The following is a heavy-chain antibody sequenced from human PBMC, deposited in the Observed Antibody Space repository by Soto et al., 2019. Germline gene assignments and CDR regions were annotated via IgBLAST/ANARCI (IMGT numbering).Heavy chain of an antibody. V-gene: IGHV3-73*02. CDR3: TSHSPEDMIRK. CDR2: IRNKANSYAT. Sequence: EVQLVESGGGLVQPGGSLKLSCVASGFTFSGSAMHWVRQASGKGLEWVGRIRNKANSYATAYAASVKGRFTISRDDSNNTAYLQMNSPKTEDTAVYYCTSHSPEDMIRKWGQGTLVTVSS. J-gene: IGHJ4*02. CDR1: GFTFSGSA. D-gene: IGHD2-15*01.